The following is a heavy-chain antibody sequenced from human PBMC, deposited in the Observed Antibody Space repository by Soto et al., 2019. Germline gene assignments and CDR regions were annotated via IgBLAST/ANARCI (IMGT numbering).Heavy chain of an antibody. J-gene: IGHJ6*03. CDR1: GGSISSSRDY. CDR3: ARIQNFYYYYMDV. CDR2: IFYSGST. V-gene: IGHV4-39*01. Sequence: QLQLQESGPGLVKPSETLSLTCTVSGGSISSSRDYWGWIRQPPGKVLEWIGSIFYSGSTYYNPSLRSRVTISVDSSKNQFSLRLSSVTAADTAVYYCARIQNFYYYYMDVWGKGTTVTVSS.